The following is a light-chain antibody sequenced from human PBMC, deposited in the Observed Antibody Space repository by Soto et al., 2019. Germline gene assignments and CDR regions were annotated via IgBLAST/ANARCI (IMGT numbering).Light chain of an antibody. J-gene: IGKJ5*01. CDR1: QSVSSSY. V-gene: IGKV3-20*01. CDR2: GAS. Sequence: EIVLTQSPGTLSLSPGERVTLSCRASQSVSSSYLAWYQQKPGQAPRLLIYGASSRATGIPDRFSGSGSGTDFTLTISRLEPEDFAVYYCQQYGSSPSITFGQGTRLEI. CDR3: QQYGSSPSIT.